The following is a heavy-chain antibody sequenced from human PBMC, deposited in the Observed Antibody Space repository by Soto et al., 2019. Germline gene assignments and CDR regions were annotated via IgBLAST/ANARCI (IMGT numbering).Heavy chain of an antibody. CDR2: IIPISGTA. Sequence: QVQLVQSGAEVKKPGSSVKVSCKASGGTFSSYAISWVRQAPGQGLEWMGGIIPISGTANYAQKFQGRVTITADESKSTAYMELSRLTSEDTAVYYCARSQGSSTSLEIYYYYYYGMDVWGQGTTVTVSS. D-gene: IGHD2-2*01. J-gene: IGHJ6*02. CDR3: ARSQGSSTSLEIYYYYYYGMDV. CDR1: GGTFSSYA. V-gene: IGHV1-69*01.